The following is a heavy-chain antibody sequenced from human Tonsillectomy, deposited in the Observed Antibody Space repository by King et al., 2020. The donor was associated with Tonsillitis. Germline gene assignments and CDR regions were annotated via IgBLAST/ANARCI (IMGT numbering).Heavy chain of an antibody. CDR1: GFTFSNYA. CDR3: ANSDCVFLSGDY. CDR2: ISYDGSNK. Sequence: QLVQSGGGVVQPGRSLRLSCAASGFTFSNYAMHWVRQAPGKGLEWVAVISYDGSNKYYADTVKGRFTISRDNSKNTLYLQMNSLRAEDTAVYYCANSDCVFLSGDYWGQGTLVTVSS. J-gene: IGHJ4*02. D-gene: IGHD2-21*02. V-gene: IGHV3-30*04.